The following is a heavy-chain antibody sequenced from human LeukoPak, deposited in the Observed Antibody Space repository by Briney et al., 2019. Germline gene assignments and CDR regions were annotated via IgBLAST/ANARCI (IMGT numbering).Heavy chain of an antibody. CDR3: ARMRGYSLGYWYLDV. Sequence: ASVKVSCKAAGYTFTSHDINWVRQAAGQGLEWMGWMNPTNGYTGYAQKFQGRITLTRDTSISTAYMELSSLRSDDTAVYYCARMRGYSLGYWYLDVWGRGTLVSVSS. CDR2: MNPTNGYT. CDR1: GYTFTSHD. V-gene: IGHV1-8*01. D-gene: IGHD5-18*01. J-gene: IGHJ2*01.